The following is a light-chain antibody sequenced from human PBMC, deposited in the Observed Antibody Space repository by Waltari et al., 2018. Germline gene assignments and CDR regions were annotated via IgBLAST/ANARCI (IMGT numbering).Light chain of an antibody. V-gene: IGLV2-14*01. CDR1: SGDIGTYKF. J-gene: IGLJ3*02. CDR3: SSYTTTSSWV. CDR2: DVS. Sequence: QSALTQPASVSGSPGQSLTISCTGTSGDIGTYKFVSWYQQEPGRAPKLIVYDVSQRPSGVSNRFSGSKSGNTASLTISGLQAEDEADYYCSSYTTTSSWVFGGGTKLTVL.